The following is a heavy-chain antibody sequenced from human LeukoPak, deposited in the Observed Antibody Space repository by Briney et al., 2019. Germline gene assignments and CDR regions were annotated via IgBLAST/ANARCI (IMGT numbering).Heavy chain of an antibody. V-gene: IGHV1-69*01. J-gene: IGHJ3*02. CDR1: GGTFSSYA. Sequence: SSVKVSCKASGGTFSSYAISWVRQAPGQGLEWMGGIIPIFGTANYAQKFQGRVTITADESTSTAYMELSSLRSEDTAVYYCARDPNPFIVVVVAATDAFDIWGQGTMVTVSS. CDR3: ARDPNPFIVVVVAATDAFDI. CDR2: IIPIFGTA. D-gene: IGHD2-15*01.